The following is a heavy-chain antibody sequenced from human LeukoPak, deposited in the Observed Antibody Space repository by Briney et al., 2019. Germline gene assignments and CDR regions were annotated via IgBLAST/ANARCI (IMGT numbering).Heavy chain of an antibody. D-gene: IGHD3-22*01. Sequence: PGGSLRLSCAASGFTFTSCAMSWVRQVPGKGLEWVSTLSTSGGSTYYADSVKGRFTISRDNSKNTLYLQLNSLRAEDTAIYYCAKRGFYDGSGRFYFDNSGQGTLVTVSS. J-gene: IGHJ4*02. CDR3: AKRGFYDGSGRFYFDN. CDR2: LSTSGGST. CDR1: GFTFTSCA. V-gene: IGHV3-23*01.